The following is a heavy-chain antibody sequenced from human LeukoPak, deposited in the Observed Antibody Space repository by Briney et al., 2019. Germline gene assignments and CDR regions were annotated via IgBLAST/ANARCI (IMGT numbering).Heavy chain of an antibody. Sequence: GGSLRFSCAASGFTFSSYWMSWVRQAPGKGLEWVANIKQDGSEKYYVDSVKGRFTISRDNAKNSLYLQMNSLRAEDTAVYYCAREGNPYCSGGSCYSIWFDPWGQGTLVTVSS. CDR3: AREGNPYCSGGSCYSIWFDP. D-gene: IGHD2-15*01. J-gene: IGHJ5*02. CDR2: IKQDGSEK. CDR1: GFTFSSYW. V-gene: IGHV3-7*01.